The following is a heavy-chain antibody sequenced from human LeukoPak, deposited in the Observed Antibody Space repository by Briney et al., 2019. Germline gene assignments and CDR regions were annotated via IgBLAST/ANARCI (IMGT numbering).Heavy chain of an antibody. Sequence: PSETLSLTCTVSGDSLSSSYWSWVRQPAGKGLEWIGRIYTSGYTNYNPSLKSRVTISVDTSKNQFSLKLSSVTAADTAVYYCARGVRGVGGSGSPYPDYWGQGTLVTVSS. CDR1: GDSLSSSY. CDR2: IYTSGYT. D-gene: IGHD3-10*01. J-gene: IGHJ4*02. CDR3: ARGVRGVGGSGSPYPDY. V-gene: IGHV4-4*07.